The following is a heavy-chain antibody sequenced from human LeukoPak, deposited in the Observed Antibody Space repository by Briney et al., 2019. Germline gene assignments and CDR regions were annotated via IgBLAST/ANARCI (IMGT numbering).Heavy chain of an antibody. Sequence: ASVKVSCKASGYTFTGYYMHWVRQAPGQGLEWMGWINPNSGGTNYAQKFQGWVTMTRDTSISTAYMELSRLRSDDTAVYYCARASMVYSQYYYYGMDVWGQGTTVTVPS. V-gene: IGHV1-2*04. CDR1: GYTFTGYY. CDR2: INPNSGGT. D-gene: IGHD3-10*01. J-gene: IGHJ6*02. CDR3: ARASMVYSQYYYYGMDV.